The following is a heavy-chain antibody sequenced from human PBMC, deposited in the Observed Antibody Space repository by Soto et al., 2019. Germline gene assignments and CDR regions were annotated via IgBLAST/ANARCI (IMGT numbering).Heavy chain of an antibody. CDR2: INHSGST. CDR3: AREGYSSGYYYYYGMDV. Sequence: SETLSLTCAVYGGSFSGYYWNWIRQPPGKGLEWIGEINHSGSTNYNPSLKSRVTISVDTSKNQFSLKLSSATAADTAVYYCAREGYSSGYYYYYGMDVWGQGSTVTVSS. J-gene: IGHJ6*02. D-gene: IGHD3-22*01. CDR1: GGSFSGYY. V-gene: IGHV4-34*01.